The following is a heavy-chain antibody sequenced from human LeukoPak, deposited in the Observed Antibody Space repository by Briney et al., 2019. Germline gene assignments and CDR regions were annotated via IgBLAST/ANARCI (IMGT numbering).Heavy chain of an antibody. J-gene: IGHJ4*02. CDR1: GGSISCLF. V-gene: IGHV4-59*08. Sequence: KSSETLSLTCSVSGGSISCLFWSWLRQPPGKGLEWIGYIYYTGSTNYTPSLKGRVTMFVDMSKNQFSLRLSSVTAADTAVYYCARHRAYSSSSPFEYWGQETRVTVSS. CDR3: ARHRAYSSSSPFEY. D-gene: IGHD6-6*01. CDR2: IYYTGST.